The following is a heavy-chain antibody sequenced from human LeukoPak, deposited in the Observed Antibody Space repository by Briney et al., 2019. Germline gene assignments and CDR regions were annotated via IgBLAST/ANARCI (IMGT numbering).Heavy chain of an antibody. CDR3: ARGFGYSTAYDLDS. CDR1: GYTFIGYY. Sequence: ASVKVSCKASGYTFIGYYIHWVRQAPGQGLEWMGWTNPKNGGTNYLQKFQGRVIMTRDTSVSTAYMELSRLRSDDTAVYYCARGFGYSTAYDLDSWGQGTLVTVSS. D-gene: IGHD5-12*01. J-gene: IGHJ4*02. V-gene: IGHV1-2*02. CDR2: TNPKNGGT.